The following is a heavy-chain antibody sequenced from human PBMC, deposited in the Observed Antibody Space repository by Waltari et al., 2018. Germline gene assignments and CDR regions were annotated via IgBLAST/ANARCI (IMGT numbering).Heavy chain of an antibody. CDR2: IFPSDDK. J-gene: IGHJ4*02. CDR1: GFPLTNPRMG. CDR3: ARIFQDFVAASGGEFDY. D-gene: IGHD2-15*01. V-gene: IGHV2-26*01. Sequence: QVTLKESGPVLVKPTETLALTCTVSGFPLTNPRMGVTWIRQPPGKALEWLAHIFPSDDKSYSATLKNRLTVSRDVSKSQVVLTMTNMDPADTATYYCARIFQDFVAASGGEFDYWGQGSLVNVSS.